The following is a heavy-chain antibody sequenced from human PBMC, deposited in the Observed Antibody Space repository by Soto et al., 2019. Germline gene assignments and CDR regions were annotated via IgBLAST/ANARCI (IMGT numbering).Heavy chain of an antibody. Sequence: QVQLVQSGAEVKKPGSSVKVSCKASGGTFSTYGINWVRLAPGQGLEWMGWIIPKFGTTKNAQKFQGGVTITADESTNTAYMELKYLRSEDTAVYFCARELDPYYGGNSLSLDYWGQGTLVTVSS. CDR2: IIPKFGTT. CDR1: GGTFSTYG. CDR3: ARELDPYYGGNSLSLDY. V-gene: IGHV1-69*13. J-gene: IGHJ4*02. D-gene: IGHD4-17*01.